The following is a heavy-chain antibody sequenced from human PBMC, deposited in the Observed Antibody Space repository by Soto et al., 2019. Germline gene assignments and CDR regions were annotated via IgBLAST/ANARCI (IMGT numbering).Heavy chain of an antibody. Sequence: GGSLRLSCAASGFTFSSYSMNWVRQAPGKGLEWVSSISSSSSYIYYADSVKGRFTISRDNAKNSLYLQMNSLRAEDTAVYYCARYRDYGDYHLYYYYYMDVWGKGTTVTVSS. D-gene: IGHD4-17*01. V-gene: IGHV3-21*01. CDR1: GFTFSSYS. CDR2: ISSSSSYI. J-gene: IGHJ6*03. CDR3: ARYRDYGDYHLYYYYYMDV.